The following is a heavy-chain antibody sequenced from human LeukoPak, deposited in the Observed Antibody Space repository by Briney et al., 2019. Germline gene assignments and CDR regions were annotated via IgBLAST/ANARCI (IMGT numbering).Heavy chain of an antibody. CDR1: GFTFSSYE. D-gene: IGHD5-12*01. CDR2: INSSGSTI. Sequence: GGSLRLSCAASGFTFSSYEMNWVREAPGQGLEWISYINSSGSTIYYADSVKSRFTISRDNAKNSLYLQMNSLRAEDTAVYYCANLRLGVATKRDYWGQGTLVTVSS. CDR3: ANLRLGVATKRDY. V-gene: IGHV3-48*03. J-gene: IGHJ4*02.